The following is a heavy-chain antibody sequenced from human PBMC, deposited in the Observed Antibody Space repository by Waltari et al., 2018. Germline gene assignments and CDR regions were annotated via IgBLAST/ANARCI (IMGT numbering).Heavy chain of an antibody. D-gene: IGHD2-2*01. Sequence: QLQLQESGPGLVKPSETLSLTCTVSGGSISSSSYYWGWIRQPPGKGLEWIGSIYYSGSTYYNPSLKSRVTISVDTSKNQFSLKLSSVTAADTAVYYCARHNSYCSSTSCYEAYFDYWGQGTLVTVSS. V-gene: IGHV4-39*01. J-gene: IGHJ4*02. CDR3: ARHNSYCSSTSCYEAYFDY. CDR1: GGSISSSSYY. CDR2: IYYSGST.